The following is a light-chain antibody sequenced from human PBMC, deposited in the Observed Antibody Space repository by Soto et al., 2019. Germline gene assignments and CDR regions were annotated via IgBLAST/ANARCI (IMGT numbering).Light chain of an antibody. CDR2: AAS. Sequence: DIQMTQSPSSLSASVGDRVTITCRASQGVNNYLAWYQQKPGKVPKLLIYAASTLQSGVPSRFSGSGSATYFTLTISSLQPDDVATYYCQNYNGAPFTFGPGTKVDIK. J-gene: IGKJ3*01. V-gene: IGKV1-27*01. CDR1: QGVNNY. CDR3: QNYNGAPFT.